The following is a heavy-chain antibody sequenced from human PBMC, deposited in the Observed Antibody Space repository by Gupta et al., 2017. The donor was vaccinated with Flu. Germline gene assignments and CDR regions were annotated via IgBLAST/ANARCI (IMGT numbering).Heavy chain of an antibody. J-gene: IGHJ4*02. CDR2: ISYEGSEK. CDR3: AKSLAVPEEY. Sequence: GFIFSNSGMHWVRQAPGKGLEWVALISYEGSEKYFADSVKGRFTISRDNSKNTVYLQMNSLRSEDTAVYYCAKSLAVPEEYWGQGTLVTVSS. V-gene: IGHV3-30*18. D-gene: IGHD6-19*01. CDR1: GFIFSNSG.